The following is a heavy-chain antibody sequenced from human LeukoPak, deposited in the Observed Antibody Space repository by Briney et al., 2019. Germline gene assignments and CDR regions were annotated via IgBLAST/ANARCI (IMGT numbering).Heavy chain of an antibody. CDR2: ISSSSSYM. CDR1: GFTFSSYT. Sequence: TGGSLRLSCAGSGFTFSSYTMNWVRQAPGKGLEWVSSISSSSSYMYYADSVKGRFTISRDNAKNSFYLQMNGLRAEDTAVYYCSFQRGMDVWGQGTTVTVSS. CDR3: SFQRGMDV. D-gene: IGHD2/OR15-2a*01. V-gene: IGHV3-21*06. J-gene: IGHJ6*02.